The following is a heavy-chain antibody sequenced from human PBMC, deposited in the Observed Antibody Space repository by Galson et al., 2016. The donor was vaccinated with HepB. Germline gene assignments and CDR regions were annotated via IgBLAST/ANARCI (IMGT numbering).Heavy chain of an antibody. CDR1: GFAFSAFG. J-gene: IGHJ4*02. CDR2: IWHDGCNK. D-gene: IGHD2-15*01. V-gene: IGHV3-33*01. Sequence: SLRLSCAASGFAFSAFGMHWVRQAPGKGLEWVADIWHDGCNKHYADSVKGRFTVSRDNSHHTLYLHVSTLGVEDTAVYYCARSSPWVATHSGLDYWGQGTLVTVSS. CDR3: ARSSPWVATHSGLDY.